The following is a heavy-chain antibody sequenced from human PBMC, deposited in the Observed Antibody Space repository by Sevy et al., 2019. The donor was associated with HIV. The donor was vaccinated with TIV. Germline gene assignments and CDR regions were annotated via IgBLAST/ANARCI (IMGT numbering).Heavy chain of an antibody. CDR2: LYYSWSI. CDR3: ARDSAVVPRALVY. D-gene: IGHD2-21*01. J-gene: IGHJ4*02. V-gene: IGHV4-59*01. CDR1: GDSISSYF. Sequence: SETLSLTCNVSGDSISSYFWSWFRQPPGKGLEWIGYLYYSWSIEYNPSLRSRVTISVDTSKKHFSMKLRSVTAADTAMYYCARDSAVVPRALVYWGQGTLVTVSS.